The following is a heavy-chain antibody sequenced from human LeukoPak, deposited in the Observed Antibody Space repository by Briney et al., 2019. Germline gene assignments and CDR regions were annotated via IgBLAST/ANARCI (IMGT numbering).Heavy chain of an antibody. J-gene: IGHJ5*02. V-gene: IGHV1-2*02. D-gene: IGHD6-6*01. CDR2: INPNSGGT. CDR1: GYIFTDYY. Sequence: ASVRVSCKASGYIFTDYYVHWVRQAPGQGLEWMGLINPNSGGTNFAQKFQGRVTMTRDTSITTAYMDLSRLSSDDTAVYYCARGWQINSSGGFVDPWGQGTLVTVSS. CDR3: ARGWQINSSGGFVDP.